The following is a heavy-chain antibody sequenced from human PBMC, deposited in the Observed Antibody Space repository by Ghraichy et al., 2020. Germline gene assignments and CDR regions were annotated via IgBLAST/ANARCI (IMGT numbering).Heavy chain of an antibody. Sequence: GGSLRLSCAASGFTFSSYAMHWVRQAPGKGLEWVAGISYDGSNKYYADSVKGRFTISRDNSKNTLYLQMNSLRAEDTAVYYCARDRDRLQLWLRPRYDAFDIWGQGTMVTVSS. CDR3: ARDRDRLQLWLRPRYDAFDI. CDR2: ISYDGSNK. CDR1: GFTFSSYA. J-gene: IGHJ3*02. D-gene: IGHD5-18*01. V-gene: IGHV3-30*04.